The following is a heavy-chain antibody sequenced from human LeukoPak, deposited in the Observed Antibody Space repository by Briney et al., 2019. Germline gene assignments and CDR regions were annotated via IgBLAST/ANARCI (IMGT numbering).Heavy chain of an antibody. V-gene: IGHV5-51*01. CDR3: ARLYTRLTRSIWGYFDP. CDR1: GYSFGTYW. CDR2: IYPGDSHT. D-gene: IGHD3-16*01. Sequence: LRESLKISCKGSGYSFGTYWIGWVRQMPGKGLEWMGIIYPGDSHTRYGPSFQGQVTISADKSTSTAYLQWNSLKSSDTAIYYCARLYTRLTRSIWGYFDPWGQGTLVTVS. J-gene: IGHJ5*02.